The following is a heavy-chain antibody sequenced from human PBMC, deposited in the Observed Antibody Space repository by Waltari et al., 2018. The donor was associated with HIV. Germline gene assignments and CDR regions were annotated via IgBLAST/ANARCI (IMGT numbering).Heavy chain of an antibody. D-gene: IGHD3-22*01. CDR3: ARVSYYYDSSGYFDY. CDR2: IYSGGSK. V-gene: IGHV3-53*02. J-gene: IGHJ4*02. Sequence: EVQLMETGGGLIQPGGSLRLSCAASGVTVSSNYMSWVRQAPGKGLEWVGGIYSGGSKDYADSVKCLFTMSRDNSKNSLYLQMNSLRAEDTAVSYCARVSYYYDSSGYFDYWGQGTLVTVSS. CDR1: GVTVSSNY.